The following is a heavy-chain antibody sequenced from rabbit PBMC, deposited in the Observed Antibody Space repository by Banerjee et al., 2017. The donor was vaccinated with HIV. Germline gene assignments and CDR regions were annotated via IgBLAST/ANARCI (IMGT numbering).Heavy chain of an antibody. J-gene: IGHJ4*01. Sequence: QSLEESGGDLVKPGASLTLTCTASAFSFSNKYVMCWVRQAPGKGLEWIGCINTSSGNTVYASWAKGRFTISKTSSTTVTLQMTSLTAADTATYFCARDRDTGSVYYFDLWGQGTLVTVS. D-gene: IGHD8-1*01. CDR3: ARDRDTGSVYYFDL. V-gene: IGHV1S40*01. CDR2: INTSSGNT. CDR1: AFSFSNKYV.